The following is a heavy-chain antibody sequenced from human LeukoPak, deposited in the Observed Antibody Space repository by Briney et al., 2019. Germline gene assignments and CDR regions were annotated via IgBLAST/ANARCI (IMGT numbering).Heavy chain of an antibody. CDR1: GGSIANYY. J-gene: IGHJ3*02. Sequence: SETLSLTCTVSGGSIANYYWNWIRQPAGKGLEWIGHIYISGSTNYNPSLKSRVTMSVDTSKNQFSLKVNSVTAADTAVYYCARGNYDSTGYYYMGDTLDIWGQGTMVTVSS. CDR3: ARGNYDSTGYYYMGDTLDI. CDR2: IYISGST. D-gene: IGHD3-22*01. V-gene: IGHV4-4*07.